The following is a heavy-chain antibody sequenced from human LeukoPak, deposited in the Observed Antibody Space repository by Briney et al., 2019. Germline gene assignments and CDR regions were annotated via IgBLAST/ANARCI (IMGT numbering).Heavy chain of an antibody. D-gene: IGHD2-21*02. Sequence: SETLSLTRTVSRGSLSSYYWSWIRQPPGKGLERIGYIYTSGSTNYNPSLKSRVTISVDTSKNQFSLKLSSVTAADTAVYYCARLRAYCGGDCYPRWFDPWGQGTLVTVSS. CDR2: IYTSGST. CDR3: ARLRAYCGGDCYPRWFDP. CDR1: RGSLSSYY. V-gene: IGHV4-4*09. J-gene: IGHJ5*02.